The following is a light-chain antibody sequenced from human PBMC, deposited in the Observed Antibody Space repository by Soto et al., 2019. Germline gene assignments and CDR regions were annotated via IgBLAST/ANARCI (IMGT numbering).Light chain of an antibody. V-gene: IGKV3-15*01. CDR1: QSVSRN. CDR3: QQYQKWPPIT. CDR2: GAS. J-gene: IGKJ5*01. Sequence: EIVMTQSPATLSAFPGERVTFSCRASQSVSRNLAWYQQKPGHGPRLLIYGASSRATGIPDRFSGSGSGTEFTLTITGLQSEDFAVYYCQQYQKWPPITFGQGTRLDIK.